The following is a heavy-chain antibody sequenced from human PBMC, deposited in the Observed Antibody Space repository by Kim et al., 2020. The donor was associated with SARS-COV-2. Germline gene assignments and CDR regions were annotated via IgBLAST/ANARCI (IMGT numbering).Heavy chain of an antibody. CDR1: GFTFGDYA. CDR2: ISWNSGSI. J-gene: IGHJ3*02. D-gene: IGHD4-17*01. Sequence: GGSLRLSCAASGFTFGDYAMHWVRQAPGKGLEWVSGISWNSGSIGYADSVKGRFTISRDNAKNSLYLQMNSLRAEDTALYYCAKDENTDYDNRNAFDIWGRVRMVTISS. V-gene: IGHV3-9*01. CDR3: AKDENTDYDNRNAFDI.